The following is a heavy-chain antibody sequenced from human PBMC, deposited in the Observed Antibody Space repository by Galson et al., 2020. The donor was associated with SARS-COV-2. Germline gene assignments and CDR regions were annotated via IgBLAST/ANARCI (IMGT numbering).Heavy chain of an antibody. D-gene: IGHD2-2*02. CDR1: GFTFSSYG. J-gene: IGHJ6*02. CDR3: ARDDTPDYYYGMDV. Sequence: GESLKISCAASGFTFSSYGMHWVRQAPSKGLEWVAVISYDGSNKYYADSVKGRFTISRDNSKNTLYLQMNSLRAEDTAVYYCARDDTPDYYYGMDVWGQGTTVTVSS. CDR2: ISYDGSNK. V-gene: IGHV3-30*03.